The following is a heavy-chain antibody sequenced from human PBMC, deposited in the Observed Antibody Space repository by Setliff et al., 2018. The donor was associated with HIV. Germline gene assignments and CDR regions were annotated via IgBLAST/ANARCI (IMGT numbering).Heavy chain of an antibody. CDR2: IIHSGST. V-gene: IGHV4-34*01. CDR3: ARGLRGLVTAIPQYFDS. J-gene: IGHJ4*02. Sequence: SETLSLTCAVYGGSFSDTFWTWVRQPPGKGLEWIGDIIHSGSTNYNPSLKNRVAISVDASQKQFSLRLTSVTAADTSVYFCARGLRGLVTAIPQYFDSWGQGTLVTVSS. CDR1: GGSFSDTF. D-gene: IGHD2-21*02.